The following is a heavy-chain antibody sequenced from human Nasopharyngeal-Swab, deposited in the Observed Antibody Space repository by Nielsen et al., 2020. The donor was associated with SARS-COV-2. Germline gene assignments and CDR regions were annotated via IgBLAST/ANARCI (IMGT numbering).Heavy chain of an antibody. D-gene: IGHD6-6*01. CDR3: AGGMRESSSSPYYYYGMDV. CDR2: IWYDGSNK. CDR1: GFTFSSYG. V-gene: IGHV3-33*01. J-gene: IGHJ6*02. Sequence: GESLKISCAASGFTFSSYGMHWVRQAPGKGLAWVAVIWYDGSNKYYADSVKGRFTISRDNSKNTLYLQMNSLRAEDTAVYYCAGGMRESSSSPYYYYGMDVWGQGTTVTVSS.